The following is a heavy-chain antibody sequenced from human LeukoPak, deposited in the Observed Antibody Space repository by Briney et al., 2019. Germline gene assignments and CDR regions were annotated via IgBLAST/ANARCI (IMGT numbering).Heavy chain of an antibody. CDR2: IYYSGST. CDR1: GGSISSYY. V-gene: IGHV4-59*01. D-gene: IGHD1-26*01. Sequence: SEALSLTCTVSGGSISSYYWSWIRQPPGKGLEWIGYIYYSGSTNYNPSLKSRVTISVDTSKNQFSLKLSSVTAADTAVYYCATYSGSYEMGLYYFDYWGQGTLVTVSS. J-gene: IGHJ4*02. CDR3: ATYSGSYEMGLYYFDY.